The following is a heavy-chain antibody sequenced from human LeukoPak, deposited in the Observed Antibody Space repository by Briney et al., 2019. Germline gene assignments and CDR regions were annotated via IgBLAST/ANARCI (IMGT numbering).Heavy chain of an antibody. CDR1: GGTFSSYA. V-gene: IGHV1-69*13. CDR2: IIPIFGTA. J-gene: IGHJ6*02. D-gene: IGHD2-2*01. Sequence: SVRVSCKASGGTFSSYAISWVRQAPGQGLEWMGGIIPIFGTANYAQKFQGRVTITADESTSTAYMELSSLRSEDTAVYYCARDLAIVVVPAAHYYYYGMDVWGQGTTVTVSS. CDR3: ARDLAIVVVPAAHYYYYGMDV.